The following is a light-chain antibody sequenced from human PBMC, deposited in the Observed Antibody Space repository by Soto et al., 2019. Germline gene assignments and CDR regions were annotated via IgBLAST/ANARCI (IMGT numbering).Light chain of an antibody. J-gene: IGKJ1*01. CDR2: GAS. Sequence: EIGLTQSPCTLSLSPGERATLSCRASQSVRNNYLAWYQQRPGQAPRLLIHGASSRATGIPDRFSGSGSGTDFTLTISRLEPEDFAVYYCQQYGTSPRTFGQGTKVDI. CDR1: QSVRNNY. CDR3: QQYGTSPRT. V-gene: IGKV3-20*01.